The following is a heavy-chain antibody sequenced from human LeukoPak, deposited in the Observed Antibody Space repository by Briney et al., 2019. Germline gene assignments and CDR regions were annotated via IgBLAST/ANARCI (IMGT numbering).Heavy chain of an antibody. J-gene: IGHJ4*02. V-gene: IGHV4-39*01. Sequence: SETLSLTCTVSGDSISSSTYYWGWIRQPPGKGPEWIGTIFYTGSTYYTPSLKSRVTISVDTSNNQFSMKLRSITAADTAVYYCATQGTYGGIDHWGQGTLVTVSS. CDR2: IFYTGST. CDR1: GDSISSSTYY. CDR3: ATQGTYGGIDH. D-gene: IGHD4-23*01.